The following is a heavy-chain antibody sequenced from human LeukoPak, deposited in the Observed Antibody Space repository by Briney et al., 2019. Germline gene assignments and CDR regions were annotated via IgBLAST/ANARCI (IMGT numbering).Heavy chain of an antibody. J-gene: IGHJ6*02. V-gene: IGHV1-69*13. Sequence: SVKVSCKASGGTFSSYAISWVRQAPGQGLEWMGGIIPIFGTANYAQKFQGRVTITADESTSTAYMELSSLRSEDTAVYYCARDPTSRPRGMDVWGQGTTVTVSS. CDR3: ARDPTSRPRGMDV. CDR1: GGTFSSYA. CDR2: IIPIFGTA.